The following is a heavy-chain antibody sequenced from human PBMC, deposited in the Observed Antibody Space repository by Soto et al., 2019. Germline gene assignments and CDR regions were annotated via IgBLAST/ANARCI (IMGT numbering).Heavy chain of an antibody. D-gene: IGHD3-10*01. CDR2: IWYDESHK. V-gene: IGHV3-33*01. CDR1: GFTFSSYG. Sequence: QVQLVESGGGVVQPGRSLRLSCAASGFTFSSYGMHWVRKAPGKGLEWVALIWYDESHKYYADSVQGRFTISRDNSKNTLYLHMKSLRADDTAVYYCARGVGFAESTIDSWGQGTLVTVPS. J-gene: IGHJ4*02. CDR3: ARGVGFAESTIDS.